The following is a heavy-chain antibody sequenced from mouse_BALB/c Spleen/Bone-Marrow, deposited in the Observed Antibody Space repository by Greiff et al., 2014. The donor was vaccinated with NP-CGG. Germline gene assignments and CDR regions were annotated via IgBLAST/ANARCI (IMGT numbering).Heavy chain of an antibody. Sequence: EVQLQESGAELVKPGASVKLSCTASGFKIKDTYMHWVKQRPEQGLEWIGRIDPANGNTKYDPKFQGKATITADTSSNTAYLQLSSLTSEDTAVYYCAMITTGAWFAYWGQGTLVTVSA. CDR1: GFKIKDTY. CDR2: IDPANGNT. J-gene: IGHJ3*01. CDR3: AMITTGAWFAY. V-gene: IGHV14-3*02. D-gene: IGHD2-4*01.